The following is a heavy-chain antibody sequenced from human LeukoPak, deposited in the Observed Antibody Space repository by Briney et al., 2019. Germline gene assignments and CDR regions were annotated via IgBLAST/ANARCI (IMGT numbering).Heavy chain of an antibody. CDR1: GFTFSTYA. Sequence: GGSLRLSCAASGFTFSTYAMSWVRQAPGKGLEWVSVISGTGGSTNYADPVKDRFTISRDYSKSTLYVQMNSLRVEDTAVYYCARGHNHDTWNPFDYWGQGTLVTVSS. D-gene: IGHD3-3*01. CDR2: ISGTGGST. J-gene: IGHJ4*02. CDR3: ARGHNHDTWNPFDY. V-gene: IGHV3-23*01.